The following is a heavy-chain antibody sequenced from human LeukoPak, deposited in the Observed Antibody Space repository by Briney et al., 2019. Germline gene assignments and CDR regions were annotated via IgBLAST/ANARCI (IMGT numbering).Heavy chain of an antibody. V-gene: IGHV5-51*01. CDR3: ARGDSSGTTEYFHY. Sequence: PGESLKISCQGSGYSFTNYWIGWVRQMPGKGLEWRGIIFPGDSDTRYSPSFQGQVTISADKSINTAYLQWSSLKASDTAIYYCARGDSSGTTEYFHYWGQGTLVTVSS. CDR1: GYSFTNYW. CDR2: IFPGDSDT. J-gene: IGHJ1*01. D-gene: IGHD3-22*01.